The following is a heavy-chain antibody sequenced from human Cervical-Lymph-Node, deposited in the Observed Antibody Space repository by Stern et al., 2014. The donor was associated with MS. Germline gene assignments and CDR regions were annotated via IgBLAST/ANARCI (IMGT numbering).Heavy chain of an antibody. Sequence: VQLVQSGAEVKTPGSSVKVYCKASGGTFSSYAISWVRTAPGKGLEWMGGIIPIFGANYAQMFQGRITITADEPTSTAYMELSSLRSEDTAVYFCARGKDYNYEMDVWGQGTTVTVSS. V-gene: IGHV1-69*01. J-gene: IGHJ6*02. CDR2: IIPIFGA. CDR3: ARGKDYNYEMDV. D-gene: IGHD4/OR15-4a*01. CDR1: GGTFSSYA.